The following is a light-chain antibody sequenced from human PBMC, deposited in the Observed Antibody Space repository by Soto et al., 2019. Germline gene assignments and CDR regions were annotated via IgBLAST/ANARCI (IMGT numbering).Light chain of an antibody. J-gene: IGKJ2*01. CDR1: QSVSSTY. Sequence: EIVLTQSPGTLSLSPGERATLSCRASQSVSSTYLAWYQQNPGQAPRLLIYGASSRATGIPDRFSGSGSGTDFTLTISRLEPEDFAAYFCQQHGSSSYTFGQGTKLEIK. CDR2: GAS. CDR3: QQHGSSSYT. V-gene: IGKV3-20*01.